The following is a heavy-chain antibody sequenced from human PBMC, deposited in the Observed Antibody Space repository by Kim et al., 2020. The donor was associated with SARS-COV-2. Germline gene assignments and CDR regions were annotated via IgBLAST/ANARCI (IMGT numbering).Heavy chain of an antibody. CDR2: IYSGGST. Sequence: GGSLRLSCAASGFTVSSNYMSWVRQAPGKGLEWVSVIYSGGSTYYADSVKGRFTISRHNSKNTLYLQMNSLRAEDTAVYYCARSPFGYSYGYVDYWGQGTLVTVSS. J-gene: IGHJ4*02. V-gene: IGHV3-53*04. CDR3: ARSPFGYSYGYVDY. CDR1: GFTVSSNY. D-gene: IGHD5-18*01.